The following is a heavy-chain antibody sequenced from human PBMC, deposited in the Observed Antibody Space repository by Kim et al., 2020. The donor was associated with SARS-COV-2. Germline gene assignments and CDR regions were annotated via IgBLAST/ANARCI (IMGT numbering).Heavy chain of an antibody. Sequence: SETLSLTCTVSGGSISSSSYYWGWIRQPPGKGLEWIGSIYYSGSTYYNPSLKSRVTISVDTSKNQFSLKLNSVTAADTAVYYCARHPYSSTRSNWFDPWGQGTLVTVSS. CDR2: IYYSGST. V-gene: IGHV4-39*01. CDR3: ARHPYSSTRSNWFDP. CDR1: GGSISSSSYY. D-gene: IGHD6-13*01. J-gene: IGHJ5*02.